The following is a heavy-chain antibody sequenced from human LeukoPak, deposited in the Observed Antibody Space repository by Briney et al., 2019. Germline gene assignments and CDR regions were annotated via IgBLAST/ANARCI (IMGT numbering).Heavy chain of an antibody. CDR1: GGSISSSNW. CDR3: ARGNPPYYDSSGLDY. V-gene: IGHV4-4*02. Sequence: SGTLSLTCAASGGSISSSNWWSWVRQPPGKGLEWIGEIYHSGSTNYNPSLKSRVTISVDKSKNQFSLKLSSVTAADTAVYYCARGNPPYYDSSGLDYWGQGTLVTVSS. D-gene: IGHD3-22*01. J-gene: IGHJ4*02. CDR2: IYHSGST.